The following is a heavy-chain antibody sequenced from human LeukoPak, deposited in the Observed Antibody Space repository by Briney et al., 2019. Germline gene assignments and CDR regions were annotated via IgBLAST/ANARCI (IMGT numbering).Heavy chain of an antibody. D-gene: IGHD3-22*01. J-gene: IGHJ6*02. CDR1: GGSISNYY. CDR2: IYPSGSS. Sequence: SETLSLTCTVSGGSISNYYRTWIRQPAGRGLEWIGRIYPSGSSTYNPSLKSRVTMSVDTSKNQFSLKLSSVTAADTAVYYCARSPDSSGYYYYYYYGMDVWGQGTTVTVSS. CDR3: ARSPDSSGYYYYYYYGMDV. V-gene: IGHV4-4*07.